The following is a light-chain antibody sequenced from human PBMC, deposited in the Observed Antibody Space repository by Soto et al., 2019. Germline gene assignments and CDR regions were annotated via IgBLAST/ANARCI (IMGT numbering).Light chain of an antibody. CDR2: LNSDGSH. CDR1: SGHNGYA. CDR3: QPWATDIHVV. V-gene: IGLV4-69*01. J-gene: IGLJ2*01. Sequence: QLVLTQSPSASASLGASVKLTCTLSSGHNGYAIAWHQQQPEKGPRYLMKLNSDGSHSSGDGIPDRFSGSSSGAERYLTISSLQSEDEADYYCQPWATDIHVVFGGGTKVTVL.